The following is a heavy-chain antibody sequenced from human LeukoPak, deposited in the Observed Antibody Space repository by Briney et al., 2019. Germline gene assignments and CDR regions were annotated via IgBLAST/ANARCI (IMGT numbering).Heavy chain of an antibody. CDR3: ARAVPLTTTVDY. CDR1: GGTFSSYD. D-gene: IGHD1-1*01. V-gene: IGHV1-8*02. J-gene: IGHJ4*02. CDR2: MNPNSGNT. Sequence: ASVKVSCKASGGTFSSYDINWVRQATGQGLEWMGWMNPNSGNTGYAQKFQGRLTMTRDTSISTAYMELSSLRSEDTAVYYCARAVPLTTTVDYWGQGTLVTASS.